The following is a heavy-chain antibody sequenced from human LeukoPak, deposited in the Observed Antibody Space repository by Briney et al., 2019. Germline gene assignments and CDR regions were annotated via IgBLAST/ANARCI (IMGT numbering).Heavy chain of an antibody. CDR3: ARDSGYDSGLDY. D-gene: IGHD5-12*01. CDR2: IYYSGST. V-gene: IGHV4-61*01. CDR1: GGSISSNSYY. J-gene: IGHJ4*02. Sequence: PSETLSLTCTVSGGSISSNSYYWGWIRQPPGKGLEWIGYIYYSGSTNYNPSLKSRVTISVDTSKNQFSLKLSSVTAADTAVYYCARDSGYDSGLDYWGQGTLVTVSS.